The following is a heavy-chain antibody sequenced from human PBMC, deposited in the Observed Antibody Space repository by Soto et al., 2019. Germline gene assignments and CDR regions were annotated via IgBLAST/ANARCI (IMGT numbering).Heavy chain of an antibody. CDR1: GYTFTSYA. V-gene: IGHV1-3*01. CDR3: ARSDSSSIEGYYYYYMDV. CDR2: INAGNGNT. D-gene: IGHD6-6*01. J-gene: IGHJ6*03. Sequence: ASVKVSCKASGYTFTSYAMHWVRQAPGQRLEWMGWINAGNGNTKYSQKFQGRVTITRDTSASTAYMELSSLRSEDTAVYYCARSDSSSIEGYYYYYMDVWGKGTTVTVSS.